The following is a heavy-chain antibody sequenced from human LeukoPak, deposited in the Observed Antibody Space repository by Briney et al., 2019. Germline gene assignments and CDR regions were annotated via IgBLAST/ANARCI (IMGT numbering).Heavy chain of an antibody. D-gene: IGHD5-12*01. CDR3: ARRGYSGYDYPY. J-gene: IGHJ4*02. V-gene: IGHV5-51*01. CDR1: GSRFTSYW. Sequence: GASLQISCQGSGSRFTSYWIAWVRPMPGKGLEWMGMIYPGDSDTRYGPSFQGRVTISVDKSISTAYLQWSSLKASDTAMYYCARRGYSGYDYPYWGQGTLVTVSS. CDR2: IYPGDSDT.